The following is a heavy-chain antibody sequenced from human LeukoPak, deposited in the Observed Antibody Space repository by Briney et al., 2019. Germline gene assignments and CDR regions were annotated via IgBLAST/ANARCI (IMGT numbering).Heavy chain of an antibody. Sequence: PSETLSLTCTVSGGSISSYYWSWIRQPAGKGLEWIGRIYTSGSTKYNPSLKSRVTMSVDTSKDQFSLNLSSVTAADTAVYYCARTPCSTSCQIDYWGQGTLVTVSS. CDR2: IYTSGST. CDR1: GGSISSYY. V-gene: IGHV4-4*07. D-gene: IGHD2-2*01. J-gene: IGHJ4*02. CDR3: ARTPCSTSCQIDY.